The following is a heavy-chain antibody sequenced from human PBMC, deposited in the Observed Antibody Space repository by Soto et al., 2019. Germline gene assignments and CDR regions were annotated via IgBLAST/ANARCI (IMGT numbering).Heavy chain of an antibody. CDR3: ARSLGSWGSYYFDH. D-gene: IGHD3-16*01. V-gene: IGHV2-5*02. J-gene: IGHJ4*02. Sequence: QITLKESGPTLVRPTQPLTLTCTVSGFSLDTWGVGVGWIRQSPGKAPEWLALIYWDDDKRYRPSLKNRLTITKDTSKNQVVLTVTNMDPVDTVTYYCARSLGSWGSYYFDHWGQGTLVTVSS. CDR2: IYWDDDK. CDR1: GFSLDTWGVG.